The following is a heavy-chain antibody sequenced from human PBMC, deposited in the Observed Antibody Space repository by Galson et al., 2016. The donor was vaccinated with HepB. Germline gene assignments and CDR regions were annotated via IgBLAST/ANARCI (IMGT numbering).Heavy chain of an antibody. CDR2: IWSNGNNK. D-gene: IGHD3-22*01. CDR3: ARDSDTSGLHWYFDL. V-gene: IGHV3-33*01. CDR1: GFTLTNYA. J-gene: IGHJ2*01. Sequence: LRLSCAASGFTLTNYAMHWVRQAPGKGLEWVADIWSNGNNKYYADSVRGRFSVSRDQAKNTLYMQMNSLRAEDTAVYYCARDSDTSGLHWYFDLWGRGTLVTVAS.